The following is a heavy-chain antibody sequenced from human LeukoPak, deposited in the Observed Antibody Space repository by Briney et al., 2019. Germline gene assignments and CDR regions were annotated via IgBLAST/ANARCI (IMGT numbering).Heavy chain of an antibody. V-gene: IGHV3-23*01. CDR3: ARDQLAYSGYDTLFDY. CDR1: GFTFSSYA. J-gene: IGHJ4*02. Sequence: TGGSLRLSCAASGFTFSSYAMSWVRQAPGKGLEWVSAISGSGGSTYYADSVKGRFTISRDNSKNTLYLQLNSLRPEDTAVYYCARDQLAYSGYDTLFDYWDQGSLVTVSS. D-gene: IGHD5-12*01. CDR2: ISGSGGST.